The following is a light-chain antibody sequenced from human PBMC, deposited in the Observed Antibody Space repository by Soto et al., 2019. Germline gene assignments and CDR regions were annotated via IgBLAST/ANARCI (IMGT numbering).Light chain of an antibody. CDR2: EVS. J-gene: IGLJ2*01. CDR1: SSDVGGYNY. CDR3: VSYTSSTTLV. V-gene: IGLV2-14*01. Sequence: QSALTQPASVSGSPGQSITISCTGTSSDVGGYNYVSWYQQHPGKAPKLMIYEVSNRPSGVSYRFSGSKSGNTASLTISGLQAEDEADYYCVSYTSSTTLVFGGGTQLTVL.